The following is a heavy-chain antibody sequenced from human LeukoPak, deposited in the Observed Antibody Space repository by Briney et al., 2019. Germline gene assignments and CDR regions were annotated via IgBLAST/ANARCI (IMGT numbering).Heavy chain of an antibody. CDR3: AADQRSSWANWFDP. V-gene: IGHV1-58*01. Sequence: SVKVSCKASGFTFTSSAVRWVRQARGQRLEWIGWIVVGSGNTNYAQKFQERVTITRDMSTSTAYMELSSLRSEDTAVYYCAADQRSSWANWFDPWGQGTLVTVSS. CDR2: IVVGSGNT. J-gene: IGHJ5*02. D-gene: IGHD6-13*01. CDR1: GFTFTSSA.